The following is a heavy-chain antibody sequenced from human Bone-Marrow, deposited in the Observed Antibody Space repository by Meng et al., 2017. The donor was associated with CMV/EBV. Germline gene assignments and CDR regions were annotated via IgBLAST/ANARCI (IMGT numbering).Heavy chain of an antibody. V-gene: IGHV3-23*01. J-gene: IGHJ4*02. CDR1: GLTFRTYS. CDR2: VSCSGGST. CDR3: AKGAQYLDLLTPFDY. D-gene: IGHD3-9*01. Sequence: WGSLRLSCAASGLTFRTYSMKWVRQAPGEGLEWFSAVSCSGGSTYYAASVKGRVTISRDNSKNQLYLKMNCVRAEDTAVYYCAKGAQYLDLLTPFDYWGQGTLVTVSS.